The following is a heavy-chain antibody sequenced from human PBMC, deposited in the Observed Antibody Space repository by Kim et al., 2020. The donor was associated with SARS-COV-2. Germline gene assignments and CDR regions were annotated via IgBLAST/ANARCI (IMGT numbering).Heavy chain of an antibody. J-gene: IGHJ6*02. D-gene: IGHD3-3*01. CDR2: ISGSGGST. CDR1: GFTFSSYA. V-gene: IGHV3-23*01. Sequence: GGSLRLSCAASGFTFSSYAMSWVRQAPGKGLEWVSAISGSGGSTYYADSVKGRFTISRDNSKNTLYLQMNSLRAEDTAVYYCAKDGDGITIFGVVIINPGGMDVWGQGTTVTVSS. CDR3: AKDGDGITIFGVVIINPGGMDV.